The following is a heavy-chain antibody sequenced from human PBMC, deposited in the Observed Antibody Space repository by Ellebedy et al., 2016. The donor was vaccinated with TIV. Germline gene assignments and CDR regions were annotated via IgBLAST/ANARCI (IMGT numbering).Heavy chain of an antibody. Sequence: MPSETLSPTCPVPGGSISSYYWSWIPQPAGKGLEWIGRIYTSGSTNYNPSLKSRVTMSVDTSKNQFSLKLSTVTAADTAVYYCARDQVGALYYGMDVWGQGTTVSVSS. V-gene: IGHV4-4*07. CDR2: IYTSGST. J-gene: IGHJ6*02. CDR3: ARDQVGALYYGMDV. CDR1: GGSISSYY. D-gene: IGHD4/OR15-4a*01.